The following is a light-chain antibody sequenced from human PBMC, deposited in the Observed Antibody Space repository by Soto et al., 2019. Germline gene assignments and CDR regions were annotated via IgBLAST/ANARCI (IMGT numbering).Light chain of an antibody. CDR2: GAS. Sequence: EIELTQSPGTLSLSPGERATLSCRASQSVSSSCLAWYQQKPGQAPRLLISGASSRATGIPDRFSGSGSGTDFTLTISRLEPEDFAVYYCHQYGSSPWTFGQGTKVDIK. V-gene: IGKV3-20*01. CDR1: QSVSSSC. J-gene: IGKJ1*01. CDR3: HQYGSSPWT.